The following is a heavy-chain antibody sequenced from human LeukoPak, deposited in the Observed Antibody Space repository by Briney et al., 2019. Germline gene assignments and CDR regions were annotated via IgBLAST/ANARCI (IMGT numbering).Heavy chain of an antibody. V-gene: IGHV3-74*01. Sequence: GGSLRLSCAASGFTFSSYWMHWVRQAPGKGLVWVSRINTDGSSTSYADSVKGRFTISRDNAKNTLYLQMNSLRAEDTAVYYCARAGRTIFGVVHYFDYWGQGTLVTVSS. CDR1: GFTFSSYW. J-gene: IGHJ4*02. CDR3: ARAGRTIFGVVHYFDY. D-gene: IGHD3-3*01. CDR2: INTDGSST.